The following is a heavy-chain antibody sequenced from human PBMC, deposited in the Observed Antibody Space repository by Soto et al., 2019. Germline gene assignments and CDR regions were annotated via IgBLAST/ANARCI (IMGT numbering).Heavy chain of an antibody. CDR2: IYYSGST. Sequence: SETLSLTCTVSGGSISSSSYYWGWIRQPPGKGLEWIGSIYYSGSTYYNPSLKSRVTISVDTSKNQFSLKLSSVTAADTAVYYCARHEAWIRLWLRGDYFDYWGQGTQVTVSS. D-gene: IGHD5-18*01. CDR1: GGSISSSSYY. J-gene: IGHJ4*02. CDR3: ARHEAWIRLWLRGDYFDY. V-gene: IGHV4-39*01.